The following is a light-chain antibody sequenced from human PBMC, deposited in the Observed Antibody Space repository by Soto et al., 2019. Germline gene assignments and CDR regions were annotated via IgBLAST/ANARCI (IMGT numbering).Light chain of an antibody. CDR3: SSHTSSTALV. CDR1: DSDIGGYDH. CDR2: DVT. Sequence: QSALTQPASVSASPGQSIAISCTGTDSDIGGYDHVSWYQQHPGKAPKLLIYDVTNWPSGVSSRFSGSKAGRTASLTISGLQTEDEADYYCSSHTSSTALVFGTGTKLTVL. V-gene: IGLV2-14*03. J-gene: IGLJ1*01.